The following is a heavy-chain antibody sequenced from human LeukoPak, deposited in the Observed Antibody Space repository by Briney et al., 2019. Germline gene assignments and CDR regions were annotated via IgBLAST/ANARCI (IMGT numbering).Heavy chain of an antibody. Sequence: PSETLSLTCTVSGGSISSSSYYWGWIRQPPGKGLVWIGSIYYSGSTYYNPSLKSRVTISVDTSKNQFSLKLSSVTAADTAVYYCASPYYGSGSYNWFDPWGQGTLVTVSS. J-gene: IGHJ5*02. CDR3: ASPYYGSGSYNWFDP. D-gene: IGHD3-10*01. V-gene: IGHV4-39*01. CDR1: GGSISSSSYY. CDR2: IYYSGST.